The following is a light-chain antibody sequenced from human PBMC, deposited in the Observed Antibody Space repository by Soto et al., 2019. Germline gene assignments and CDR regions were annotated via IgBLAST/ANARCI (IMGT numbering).Light chain of an antibody. CDR2: DAS. Sequence: IVLTQSPTTLSMSPGESATLSCRASQSVSSYLAWYQQKPGQAPRLLIYDASNRATGIPARFSGSGSGTDFTLTISSLEPEDFAVYYCQQRSNWPITFGQGTRLEIK. V-gene: IGKV3-11*01. CDR1: QSVSSY. CDR3: QQRSNWPIT. J-gene: IGKJ5*01.